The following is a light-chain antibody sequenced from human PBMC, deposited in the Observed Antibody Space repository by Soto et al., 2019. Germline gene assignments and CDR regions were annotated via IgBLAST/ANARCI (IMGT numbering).Light chain of an antibody. V-gene: IGKV4-1*01. J-gene: IGKJ1*01. CDR1: QSVLYSSDNRNY. Sequence: DIVMTQSPDSLAVSLGERATINCKSSQSVLYSSDNRNYLVWYQQKPGQPPRLLIHWASTRESGVPDRFSGSWSGTDFTLTISSLQAEDVAVYYCQQHYSPPRTFGQGTKVEIK. CDR3: QQHYSPPRT. CDR2: WAS.